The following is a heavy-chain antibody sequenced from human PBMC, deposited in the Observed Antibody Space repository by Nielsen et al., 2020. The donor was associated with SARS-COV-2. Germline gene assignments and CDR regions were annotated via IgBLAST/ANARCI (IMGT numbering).Heavy chain of an antibody. D-gene: IGHD6-19*01. CDR1: GGSVSSGSYY. CDR2: IYYSGSI. J-gene: IGHJ6*02. Sequence: SETLSLTCTVSGGSVSSGSYYWSWIRQPPGKGLEWIGYIYYSGSINYNPSLKSRVTISVDTSKNQFSLKLSSVTAADTAVYYCARDGIDSGLDVWGQGTTVTVSS. CDR3: ARDGIDSGLDV. V-gene: IGHV4-61*01.